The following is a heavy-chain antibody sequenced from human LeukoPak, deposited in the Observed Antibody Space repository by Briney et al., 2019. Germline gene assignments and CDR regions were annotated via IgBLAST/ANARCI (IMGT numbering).Heavy chain of an antibody. V-gene: IGHV6-1*01. CDR2: TYYRSKWYN. D-gene: IGHD6-19*01. J-gene: IGHJ6*02. CDR3: ARGQYSSGWGTRYYYGMDV. CDR1: GDSVSSNSAA. Sequence: SQTLSLTCAISGDSVSSNSAAWNWIRRSPSRGLEWLGRTYYRSKWYNDYAVSVKSRITINPDTSKNQFSLQLNSVTPEDTAVYYCARGQYSSGWGTRYYYGMDVWGQGTTVTVSS.